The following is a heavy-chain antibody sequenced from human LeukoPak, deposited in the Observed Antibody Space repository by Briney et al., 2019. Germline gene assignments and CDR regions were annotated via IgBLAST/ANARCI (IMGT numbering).Heavy chain of an antibody. CDR2: ICSSSIYI. V-gene: IGHV3-21*01. J-gene: IGHJ6*03. D-gene: IGHD2-15*01. Sequence: PGGSLRLSCAASGFTFSSYSMNWVRQTPGRGLEWVSSICSSSIYIYYADSVKGRFTISRDNAKNSLYLQMNSLRAEDTAVYYCARAKYCSGGSCNYYYYYYYMDVWGKGTTVTVSS. CDR1: GFTFSSYS. CDR3: ARAKYCSGGSCNYYYYYYYMDV.